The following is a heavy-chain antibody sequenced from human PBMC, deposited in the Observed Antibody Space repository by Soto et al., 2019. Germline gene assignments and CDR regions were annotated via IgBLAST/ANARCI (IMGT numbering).Heavy chain of an antibody. J-gene: IGHJ4*02. CDR1: GFTFSSYA. CDR2: ISGSGGGT. D-gene: IGHD1-26*01. Sequence: GGSLRLSCAASGFTFSSYAMSWVRQAPGKGLEWVSAISGSGGGTYYADSVKGRFTISRDNSKNTLYLQMNSLRAEDTAVYYCAKGWGSYYGIDYWGQGTLVTVSS. CDR3: AKGWGSYYGIDY. V-gene: IGHV3-23*01.